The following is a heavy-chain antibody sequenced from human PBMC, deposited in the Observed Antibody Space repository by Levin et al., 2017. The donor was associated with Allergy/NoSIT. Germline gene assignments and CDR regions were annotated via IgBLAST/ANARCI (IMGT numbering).Heavy chain of an antibody. Sequence: PGGSLRLSCAASGFTFSSYTMNWVRQAPGKGLEWVSSISSNSSYIYYADSLKGRFTISRDNAKNSLYLQLNSLRAEDTAVYYCARDGGYCSSTNCHYYWFFDLWGRGTLVTVSS. CDR3: ARDGGYCSSTNCHYYWFFDL. D-gene: IGHD2-2*01. V-gene: IGHV3-21*01. CDR1: GFTFSSYT. J-gene: IGHJ2*01. CDR2: ISSNSSYI.